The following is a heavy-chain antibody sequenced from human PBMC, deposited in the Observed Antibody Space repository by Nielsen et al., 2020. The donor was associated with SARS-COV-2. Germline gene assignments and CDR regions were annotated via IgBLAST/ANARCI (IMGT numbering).Heavy chain of an antibody. Sequence: SCAASGFTFDDYAIHWVRQPPGKGLEWVSGISWNSGSIGYADSVKGRFTISRDNAKNSLYLQMNSLRAEDTALYYCASLIAAAGRDYYYGMDVWGQGTTVTVSS. D-gene: IGHD6-13*01. CDR3: ASLIAAAGRDYYYGMDV. V-gene: IGHV3-9*01. CDR2: ISWNSGSI. CDR1: GFTFDDYA. J-gene: IGHJ6*02.